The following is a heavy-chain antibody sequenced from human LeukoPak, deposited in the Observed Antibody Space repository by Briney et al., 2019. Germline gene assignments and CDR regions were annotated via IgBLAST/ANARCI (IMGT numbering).Heavy chain of an antibody. J-gene: IGHJ4*02. V-gene: IGHV3-49*03. CDR1: GFTFGDYA. CDR2: IRSKAYGGTT. CDR3: TRVSEGSLWFGELFDY. Sequence: GGSLRLSCTASGFTFGDYAMSWFRQAPGKGLEWVGFIRSKAYGGTTEYAASVKGRFTISRDDSKSIAYLQMNSLKTEDTAVYYCTRVSEGSLWFGELFDYWGQGTLVTVSS. D-gene: IGHD3-10*01.